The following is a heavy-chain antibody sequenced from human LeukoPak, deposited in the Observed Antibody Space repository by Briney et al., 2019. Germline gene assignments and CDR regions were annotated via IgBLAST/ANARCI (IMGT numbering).Heavy chain of an antibody. D-gene: IGHD5-18*01. Sequence: GGSLRLSCAASGFTFSSYSMNWVRQAPGMGLEWISSISVSSSYKHYADSVKGRFTISRDNAKNSLYLQMNSLRAEDTAVYYCARDLVNTGMVGFDYWGQGTLVTVSS. CDR2: ISVSSSYK. V-gene: IGHV3-21*01. J-gene: IGHJ4*02. CDR1: GFTFSSYS. CDR3: ARDLVNTGMVGFDY.